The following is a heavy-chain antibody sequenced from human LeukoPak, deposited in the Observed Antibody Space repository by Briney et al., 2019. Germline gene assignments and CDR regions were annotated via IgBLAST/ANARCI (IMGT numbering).Heavy chain of an antibody. V-gene: IGHV3-7*03. J-gene: IGHJ4*02. CDR3: ARVILYGSGSYYIDY. D-gene: IGHD3-10*01. Sequence: GGSLRLSCAASGFTFSSYWMSWVRQAPGKGLEWVANIKQDGSEKYYVDSVKGGSTISRDNAKNSLYLQMNSLRAEDTAVYYCARVILYGSGSYYIDYWGQGTLVTVSS. CDR1: GFTFSSYW. CDR2: IKQDGSEK.